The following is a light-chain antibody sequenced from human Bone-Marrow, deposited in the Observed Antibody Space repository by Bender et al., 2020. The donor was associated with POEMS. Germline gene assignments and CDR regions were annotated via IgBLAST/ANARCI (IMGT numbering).Light chain of an antibody. CDR2: DVS. V-gene: IGLV2-14*02. CDR3: SSYTISGTWV. Sequence: QSALTQPASVSGSPGQSITISCTGTSSDVGSYNIVSWYQQQPGKAPKLMIYDVSDRPSGVSNRFSGSKSGNTASLTISGLQAEDEADYYCSSYTISGTWVFGGGTKLTVL. J-gene: IGLJ3*02. CDR1: SSDVGSYNI.